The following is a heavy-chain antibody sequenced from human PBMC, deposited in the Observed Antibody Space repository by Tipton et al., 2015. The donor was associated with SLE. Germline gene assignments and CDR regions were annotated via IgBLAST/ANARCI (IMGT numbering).Heavy chain of an antibody. CDR1: GFTFSSYA. D-gene: IGHD5-12*01. J-gene: IGHJ4*02. CDR3: ATSDEWLRFY. CDR2: ISGRGDST. V-gene: IGHV3-23*01. Sequence: SLRLSCAASGFTFSSYAMSWVRQAPGKGLEWVSAISGRGDSTYYADSVKGRFTISRDNSKNTMYLQMNSLRAEDTAKYYCATSDEWLRFYWGQGTLVTVSS.